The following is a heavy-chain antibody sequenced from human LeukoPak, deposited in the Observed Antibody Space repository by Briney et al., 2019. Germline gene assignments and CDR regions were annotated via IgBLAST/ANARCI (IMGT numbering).Heavy chain of an antibody. CDR3: ARDRPYYYDSSGPSDY. J-gene: IGHJ4*02. V-gene: IGHV3-30-3*01. CDR1: GFTFSSYA. CDR2: ISYDGSNK. Sequence: GGSLRLSCAASGFTFSSYAMHWVRQAPGKGLEGVAVISYDGSNKYYADSVKGQFTISRDNSKNTLYLQMNSLRAEDTAVYYCARDRPYYYDSSGPSDYWGQGTLVTVSS. D-gene: IGHD3-22*01.